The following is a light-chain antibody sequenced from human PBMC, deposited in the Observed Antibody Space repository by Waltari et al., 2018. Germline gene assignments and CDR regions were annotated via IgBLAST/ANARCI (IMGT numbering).Light chain of an antibody. CDR2: GTS. CDR1: ENVNSSF. J-gene: IGKJ1*01. V-gene: IGKV3-20*01. CDR3: HHYGSSPQT. Sequence: VLTQSPDTLSLSPGERATLSCRASENVNSSFVAWYHQKPGQAPRLLISGTSRRATGIPDRFSGSGSGTDFTLTISRLELEDFAVYYCHHYGSSPQTFGHGTKVEI.